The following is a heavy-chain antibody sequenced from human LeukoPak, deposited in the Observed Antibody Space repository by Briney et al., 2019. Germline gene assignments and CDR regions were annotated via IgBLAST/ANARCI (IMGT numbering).Heavy chain of an antibody. CDR1: GFAFNTYA. D-gene: IGHD1-26*01. V-gene: IGHV3-30*18. Sequence: GRSLRLSCAASGFAFNTYAMHWVRQTPGKGLEWVAFISYDATTAYYADSVKGRFTISRDNTKNTLYLQMNSLRAEDTAVYYCAKAKGGSYYDYWGQGTLVTVSS. CDR2: ISYDATTA. J-gene: IGHJ4*02. CDR3: AKAKGGSYYDY.